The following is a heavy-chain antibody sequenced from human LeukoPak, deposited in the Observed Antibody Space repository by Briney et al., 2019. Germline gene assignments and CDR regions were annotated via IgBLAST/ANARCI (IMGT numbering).Heavy chain of an antibody. V-gene: IGHV3-7*01. J-gene: IGHJ4*02. CDR2: MRLAGSVT. CDR1: ASTFSRSY. CDR3: VIDRGAR. Sequence: GGSLRLSCAASASTFSRSYMGWVRQARGKGLEWAALMRLAGSVTYYVESVKGRFTISRDNTKNLLYLHRNNLGAEDTAVYYCVIDRGARWGQGTLVTVSS.